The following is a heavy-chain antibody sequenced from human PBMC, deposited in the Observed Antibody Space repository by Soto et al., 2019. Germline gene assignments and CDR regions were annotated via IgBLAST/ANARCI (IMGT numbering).Heavy chain of an antibody. J-gene: IGHJ4*02. D-gene: IGHD6-19*01. Sequence: GESLKISCKTPGYTFSGHWISWVRQVPGKGLQWMGNIDPSDSYINYNPAFRGHVTFSVDKSNSTAYLHWRSLGPSDTAIYYCARHGAAIWLGYWGQGTLVTVPQ. CDR1: GYTFSGHW. CDR3: ARHGAAIWLGY. CDR2: IDPSDSYI. V-gene: IGHV5-10-1*01.